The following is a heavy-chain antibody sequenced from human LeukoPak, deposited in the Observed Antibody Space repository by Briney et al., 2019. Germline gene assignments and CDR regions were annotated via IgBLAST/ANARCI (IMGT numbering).Heavy chain of an antibody. CDR3: ARDAGHPLVRGVAFDY. D-gene: IGHD3-10*01. CDR2: INPSGGST. CDR1: GYTFTSYY. J-gene: IGHJ4*02. Sequence: ASVKVSCKASGYTFTSYYMHWVRQAPGQGLEWMGIINPSGGSTSYAQKFQGRVTMTRDTSTSTVCMELSSLRSEDTAVYYCARDAGHPLVRGVAFDYWGQGTLVTVSS. V-gene: IGHV1-46*01.